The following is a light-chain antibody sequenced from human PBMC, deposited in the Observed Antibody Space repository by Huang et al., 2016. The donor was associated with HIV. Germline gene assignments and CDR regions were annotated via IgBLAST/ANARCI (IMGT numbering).Light chain of an antibody. J-gene: IGKJ2*01. CDR2: DAS. CDR3: QQRSSWYT. V-gene: IGKV3-11*01. CDR1: QSVSSY. Sequence: EIVLTQSPATLSLSPGERATLSCRASQSVSSYLAWYQQKPGQAPRLLIYDASNRATGSPARFSGSGSGTDCTLTISSLEPEDFAVYYCQQRSSWYTFGQGTKLEIK.